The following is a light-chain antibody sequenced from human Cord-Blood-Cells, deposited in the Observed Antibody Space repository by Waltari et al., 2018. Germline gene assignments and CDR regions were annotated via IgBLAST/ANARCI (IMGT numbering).Light chain of an antibody. V-gene: IGKV3-11*01. Sequence: ELVLTQSPATLSLSPGERATLSRRASQSVSSYLAWYQQKPGQSPRLLIYEASNRATGIPARFSGSGSGTDFTLTISSLEPEDFAVYYWQQRSNWPITFGQGTRLEIK. CDR1: QSVSSY. J-gene: IGKJ5*01. CDR3: QQRSNWPIT. CDR2: EAS.